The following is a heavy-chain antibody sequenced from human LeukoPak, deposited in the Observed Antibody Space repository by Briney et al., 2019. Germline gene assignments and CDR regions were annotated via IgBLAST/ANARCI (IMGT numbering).Heavy chain of an antibody. J-gene: IGHJ4*02. CDR2: ISSSGSTI. V-gene: IGHV3-48*03. CDR3: ASEASGFGQQLVRDY. D-gene: IGHD6-13*01. Sequence: GSLRLSCAASGFTFSSYEMNWVRQAPGKGLEWVSYISSSGSTIYYADSVKGRFTISRDNAKNSLYLQMNSLRAEDTAVYYCASEASGFGQQLVRDYWGQGTLVTVSS. CDR1: GFTFSSYE.